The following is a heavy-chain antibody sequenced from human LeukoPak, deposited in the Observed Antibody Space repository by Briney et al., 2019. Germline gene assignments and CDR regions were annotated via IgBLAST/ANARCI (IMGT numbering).Heavy chain of an antibody. CDR3: ARGSPYHT. CDR1: GGSISSSNYY. J-gene: IGHJ5*02. CDR2: IHYSGTT. Sequence: SETLSLTCTVSGGSISSSNYYWGWIRQPPGKGLVYIGSIHYSGTTYFNPSLKSRVTISVDTSENQFPLKLNSVTAADTAVYYCARGSPYHTWGQGTLVTVSS. V-gene: IGHV4-39*01.